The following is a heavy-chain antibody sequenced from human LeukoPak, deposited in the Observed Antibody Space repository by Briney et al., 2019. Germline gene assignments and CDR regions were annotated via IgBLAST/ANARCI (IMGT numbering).Heavy chain of an antibody. Sequence: GGSLRLSCAASGFTFSNYAVLWVRQAPGKGLEWVAVISYDGSNKYYADSVKGRFIISRDNPRNTLYLQMNGLRDEDTAVYYCARRSGGLDTSFDSWGQGTLVTVSS. CDR1: GFTFSNYA. V-gene: IGHV3-30-3*01. CDR3: ARRSGGLDTSFDS. J-gene: IGHJ4*02. CDR2: ISYDGSNK. D-gene: IGHD3-10*01.